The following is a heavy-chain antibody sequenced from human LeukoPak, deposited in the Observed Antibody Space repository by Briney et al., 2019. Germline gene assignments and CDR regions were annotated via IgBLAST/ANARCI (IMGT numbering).Heavy chain of an antibody. CDR2: ISSSSTT. CDR3: ARGNLYTAATIEDY. CDR1: GFTFSSYA. Sequence: PGGSLRLSCAASGFTFSSYAMNWVRQAPGKGLEWVSYISSSSTTHYADSVRGRFTVSRDNSKNTLYLQMSSLRPEDTSQYYCARGNLYTAATIEDYWGRGTLVTVSS. D-gene: IGHD5-18*01. J-gene: IGHJ4*02. V-gene: IGHV3-48*01.